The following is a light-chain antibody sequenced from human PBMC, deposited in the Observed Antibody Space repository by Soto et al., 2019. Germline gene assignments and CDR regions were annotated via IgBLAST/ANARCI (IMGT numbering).Light chain of an antibody. V-gene: IGKV3-20*01. Sequence: EIVLTQSPGTLSLSPGERATLSCRASQSVSSSSLAWYQQKPGQAPRLLIYGASSRATGISDRLSGSGSGTDFSLTISRLEPEDFAVYYCLQYDNSPLYTFGQGTK. CDR3: LQYDNSPLYT. CDR2: GAS. J-gene: IGKJ2*01. CDR1: QSVSSSS.